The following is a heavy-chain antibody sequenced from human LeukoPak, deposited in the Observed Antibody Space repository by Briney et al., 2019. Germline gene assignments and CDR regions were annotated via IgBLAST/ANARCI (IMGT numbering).Heavy chain of an antibody. CDR2: IYYSGST. CDR3: ARVRRDGYNSPDY. Sequence: SEILSLTCTVSGGSISSYYWSWIRQPPGKGLECIGYIYYSGSTYYNPSLKSRVTISVDTSKNQFSLKLSSVTAADTAVYYCARVRRDGYNSPDYWGQGTLVTVSS. V-gene: IGHV4-59*01. CDR1: GGSISSYY. J-gene: IGHJ4*02. D-gene: IGHD5-24*01.